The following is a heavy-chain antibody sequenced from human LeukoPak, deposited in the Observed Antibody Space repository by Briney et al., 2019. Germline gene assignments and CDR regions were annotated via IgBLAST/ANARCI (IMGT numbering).Heavy chain of an antibody. D-gene: IGHD1-1*01. CDR1: GFTFSSYA. Sequence: GGSLRLSCAASGFTFSSYAMSWVRQAPGKGLEWVSAISGSGGSTYYADSVKGRFTISRDNSKNTVYLQMNSLRAEDTGIYYCAKDRQQLINYYFEFWGQGTLVTVSS. V-gene: IGHV3-23*01. CDR3: AKDRQQLINYYFEF. CDR2: ISGSGGST. J-gene: IGHJ4*02.